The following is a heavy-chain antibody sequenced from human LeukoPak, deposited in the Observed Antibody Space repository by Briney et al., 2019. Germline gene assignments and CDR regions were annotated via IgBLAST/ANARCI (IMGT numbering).Heavy chain of an antibody. J-gene: IGHJ4*02. CDR2: IRSKAYGGTA. Sequence: GGSLRLSCTASGFTFGEYAMSWVRQAPGKGLEWAGFIRSKAYGGTAEYAASVKGRFTISRDDSKSIAYLQMNSLKTEDTAVYYCTKSGTAIVGTTAAYYFDYWGQGTLVTVSS. CDR1: GFTFGEYA. CDR3: TKSGTAIVGTTAAYYFDY. D-gene: IGHD1-26*01. V-gene: IGHV3-49*04.